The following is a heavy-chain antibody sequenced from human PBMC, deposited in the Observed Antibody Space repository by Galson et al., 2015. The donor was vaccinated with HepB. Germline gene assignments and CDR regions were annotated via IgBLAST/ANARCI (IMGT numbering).Heavy chain of an antibody. Sequence: SLRLSCAASGFTFGDYAMSWVRQAPGKGLEWVGFIRSKAYGGTTEYAASVKGRFTISRDDSKSIAYLQMNSLKTEDTAVYYCTRDIGRSGFDYWGQGTLVTVSS. J-gene: IGHJ4*02. D-gene: IGHD1-26*01. CDR3: TRDIGRSGFDY. V-gene: IGHV3-49*04. CDR1: GFTFGDYA. CDR2: IRSKAYGGTT.